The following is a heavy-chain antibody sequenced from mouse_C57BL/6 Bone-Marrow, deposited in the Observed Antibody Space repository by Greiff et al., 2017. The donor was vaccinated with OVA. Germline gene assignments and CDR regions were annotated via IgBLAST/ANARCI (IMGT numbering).Heavy chain of an antibody. V-gene: IGHV2-6*03. J-gene: IGHJ4*01. D-gene: IGHD1-1*01. CDR2: IWSDGST. Sequence: VQLKESGPGLVAPSQSLSITCTVSGFSLTSYGVHWVRQPPGKGLEWLVVIWSDGSTTYNSALKSSMSISKDNSKSQVFLKMNSLQTDDTAMYYCARETDYYGSGAMDYWGQGTSVTVSS. CDR3: ARETDYYGSGAMDY. CDR1: GFSLTSYG.